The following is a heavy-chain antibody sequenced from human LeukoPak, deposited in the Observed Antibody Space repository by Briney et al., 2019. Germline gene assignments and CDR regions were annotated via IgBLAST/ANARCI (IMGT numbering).Heavy chain of an antibody. J-gene: IGHJ6*02. D-gene: IGHD2-15*01. CDR1: GFTFSSYA. Sequence: GGSLRLSCAASGFTFSSYAMSWVRQAPGKGLEWVSAISGSGGSTYYADSVKGRFTISRDSSRNTLYLQMNSLRVEDTAVYYCAKGTCSGGNCWPYYYYGMDVWGQGTTVTVSS. V-gene: IGHV3-23*01. CDR2: ISGSGGST. CDR3: AKGTCSGGNCWPYYYYGMDV.